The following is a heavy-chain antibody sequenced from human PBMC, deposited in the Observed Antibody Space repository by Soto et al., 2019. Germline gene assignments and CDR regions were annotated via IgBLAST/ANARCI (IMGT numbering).Heavy chain of an antibody. V-gene: IGHV2-26*01. CDR3: ARISFRAGLLVITGYYYYGMDV. Sequence: QVTLKESGPVLVKPTETLTLTCTVSGFSLSNARMGVSWIRQPPGKALEWLAHIFSNDEKSYSTSLKSRLTISKDTSKSQVVLTMTNMDPVDTATYYCARISFRAGLLVITGYYYYGMDVWGQGTTVTVSS. J-gene: IGHJ6*02. CDR2: IFSNDEK. CDR1: GFSLSNARMG. D-gene: IGHD3-22*01.